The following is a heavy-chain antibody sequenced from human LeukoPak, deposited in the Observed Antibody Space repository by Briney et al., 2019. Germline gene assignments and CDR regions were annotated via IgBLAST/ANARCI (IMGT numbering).Heavy chain of an antibody. J-gene: IGHJ4*02. Sequence: LSLTCTVSAYSINSGYYWGWIRQPPGKGLEWVSYISSSSSAMYYADSVKGRFTISRDNAKNSLYLQMNSLRAEDTAVYYCARGVAFWFGELFAFDGWGQGTLVTVSS. D-gene: IGHD3-10*01. CDR3: ARGVAFWFGELFAFDG. V-gene: IGHV3-11*04. CDR1: AYSINSGYY. CDR2: ISSSSSAM.